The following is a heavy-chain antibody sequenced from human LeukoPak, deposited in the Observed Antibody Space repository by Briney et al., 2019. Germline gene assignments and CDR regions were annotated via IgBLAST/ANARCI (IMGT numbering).Heavy chain of an antibody. CDR2: IKHSGST. V-gene: IGHV4-34*01. CDR3: ARRNYDFWSGYYSYYYYYGMDV. J-gene: IGHJ6*02. CDR1: GGSFSGYY. D-gene: IGHD3-3*01. Sequence: SETLSLTCAVYGGSFSGYYWSWIRQPPGKGLEWIGEIKHSGSTNYNPSLKSRVTISVDTSKNQFSLKLSSVTAADTAVYYCARRNYDFWSGYYSYYYYYGMDVWGQGTTVTVSS.